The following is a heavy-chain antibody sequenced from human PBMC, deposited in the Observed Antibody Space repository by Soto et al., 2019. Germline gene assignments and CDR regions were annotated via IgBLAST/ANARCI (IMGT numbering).Heavy chain of an antibody. V-gene: IGHV3-30*18. J-gene: IGHJ6*03. D-gene: IGHD3-16*02. CDR1: GFTFSSYG. Sequence: GGSLRLSCAASGFTFSSYGMHWVRQAPGKGLEWVAVISYDGSNKYYADSVKGRFTISRDNSKNTLYLQMNSLRAEDTAVYYCAKDALSGLHYYYYMDVWGKGTTVTVSS. CDR3: AKDALSGLHYYYYMDV. CDR2: ISYDGSNK.